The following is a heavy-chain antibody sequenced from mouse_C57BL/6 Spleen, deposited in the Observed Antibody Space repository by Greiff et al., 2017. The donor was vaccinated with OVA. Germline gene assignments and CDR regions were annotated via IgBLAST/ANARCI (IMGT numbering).Heavy chain of an antibody. CDR1: GYTFTSYW. CDR2: IYPSDSET. D-gene: IGHD2-1*01. CDR3: ARSYGNYGYWYFDV. V-gene: IGHV1-61*01. Sequence: QVHVKQPGAELVRPGSSVKLSCKASGYTFTSYWMDWVKQRPGQGLEWIGNIYPSDSETHYNQKFKDKATLTVDKSSSTAYMQLSSLTSEDSAVYYCARSYGNYGYWYFDVWGTGTTVTVSS. J-gene: IGHJ1*03.